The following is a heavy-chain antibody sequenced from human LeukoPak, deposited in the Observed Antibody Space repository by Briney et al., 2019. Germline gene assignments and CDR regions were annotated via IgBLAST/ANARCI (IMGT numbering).Heavy chain of an antibody. Sequence: GESLKISCKGSGYSFTSYWIGWVRQMPGKGLEWMGIIYPGDSDTRYSPSFQGQVTISADKSISTAYLQWSSLKASDTAMYYCARRPVSLYCSSTSCLGWYFDLWGRGTLVTVSS. CDR3: ARRPVSLYCSSTSCLGWYFDL. CDR2: IYPGDSDT. J-gene: IGHJ2*01. CDR1: GYSFTSYW. D-gene: IGHD2-2*01. V-gene: IGHV5-51*01.